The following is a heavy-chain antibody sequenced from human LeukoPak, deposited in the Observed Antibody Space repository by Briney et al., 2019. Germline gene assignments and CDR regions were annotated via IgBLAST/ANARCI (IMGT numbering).Heavy chain of an antibody. Sequence: PGGSLRLSCAASGFTLRRYWMSWVRQAPGKGLEWGSANSGSGGSTYYADSVKGRFTISRDNSKNTLYLQMNSLRAEDTAVYYCAKDLSPYYDLWGGSPDYWGQGTLVTVSS. J-gene: IGHJ4*02. CDR2: NSGSGGST. D-gene: IGHD3-3*01. V-gene: IGHV3-23*01. CDR1: GFTLRRYW. CDR3: AKDLSPYYDLWGGSPDY.